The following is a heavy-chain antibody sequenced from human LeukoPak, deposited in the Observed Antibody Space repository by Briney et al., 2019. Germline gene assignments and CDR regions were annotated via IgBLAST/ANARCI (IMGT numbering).Heavy chain of an antibody. CDR3: ARVISGSLDY. CDR1: GFTFNTFS. J-gene: IGHJ4*02. D-gene: IGHD1-26*01. Sequence: GGSLRLSCAASGFTFNTFSMNWVRQAPGKGLEWVSSISSTSTYIYYADSEKGRFTISRDNAKNSLYLQMNSLRAEDTAVYYCARVISGSLDYWGQGTLVTVSS. CDR2: ISSTSTYI. V-gene: IGHV3-21*01.